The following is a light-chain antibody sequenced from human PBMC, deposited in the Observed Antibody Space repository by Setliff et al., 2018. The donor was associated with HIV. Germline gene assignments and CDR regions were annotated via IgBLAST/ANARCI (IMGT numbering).Light chain of an antibody. CDR2: DVT. Sequence: QSALTQPRSVSGSPGQSVTISCTGSSSDVGSYNYVSWYQQPPGKAPKLMIYDVTKRPSGVPDRLSGSKSGNTASLTISGLQAEDEGDYYCCSYAGSYTLIFGGGTKVTVL. CDR1: SSDVGSYNY. J-gene: IGLJ2*01. V-gene: IGLV2-11*01. CDR3: CSYAGSYTLI.